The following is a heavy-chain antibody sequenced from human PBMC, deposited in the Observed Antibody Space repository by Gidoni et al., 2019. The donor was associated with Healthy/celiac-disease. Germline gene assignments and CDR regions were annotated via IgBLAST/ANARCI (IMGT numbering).Heavy chain of an antibody. V-gene: IGHV3-33*01. D-gene: IGHD6-13*01. CDR3: ARDRLGKLRAAAGTTPGY. CDR2: IWYDGSNK. Sequence: QVQLVESGGGVVQPGRSLRLSCAASGFTFSSYGMHWVRQAPGKGLEWVAVIWYDGSNKYYADSVKGRFTISRDNSKNTLYLQMNSLRAEDTAVYYCARDRLGKLRAAAGTTPGYWGQGTLVTVSS. J-gene: IGHJ4*02. CDR1: GFTFSSYG.